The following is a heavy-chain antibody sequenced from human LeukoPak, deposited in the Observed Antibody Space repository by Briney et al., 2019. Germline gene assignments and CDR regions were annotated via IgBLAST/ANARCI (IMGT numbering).Heavy chain of an antibody. D-gene: IGHD6-19*01. CDR3: ARATYSTGPFGY. V-gene: IGHV4-38-2*02. Sequence: PSETLSLTCTVSGYSITSSYYWGWIRQPPGKGLEWIGSIYHSGSTYYNQSLKSRVTISVDTSKNQLSLRLSSVTAADTAVYHCARATYSTGPFGYWGQGTLVTVSS. CDR2: IYHSGST. J-gene: IGHJ4*02. CDR1: GYSITSSYY.